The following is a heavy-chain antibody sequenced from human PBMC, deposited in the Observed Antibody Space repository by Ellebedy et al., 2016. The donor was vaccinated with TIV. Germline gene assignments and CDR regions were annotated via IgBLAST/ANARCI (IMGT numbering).Heavy chain of an antibody. CDR3: TTGLRVGVGYHGDDAFDM. CDR2: IKSESSGGTT. D-gene: IGHD3-22*01. V-gene: IGHV3-15*01. Sequence: GESLKISXADSGFNFMHAWMTWVRQAPGKGLEWVGRIKSESSGGTTDLARSVRDRFSIRRDDSRNMVYLQMNSLRAEDTALYYCTTGLRVGVGYHGDDAFDMWGQGTMVTVSS. CDR1: GFNFMHAW. J-gene: IGHJ3*02.